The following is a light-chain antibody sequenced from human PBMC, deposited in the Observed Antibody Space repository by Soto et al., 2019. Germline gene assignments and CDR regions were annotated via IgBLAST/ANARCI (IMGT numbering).Light chain of an antibody. Sequence: QSALTQPASVSGSPGQSITISCTGTSSDVGAYNYVSWYQQHPGKAPKVLIFDVSNRPSGVSNRFSGSKSANTASLTISGLQAEDEADYFCFSYTTSSTAVFGGGIQLTVL. J-gene: IGLJ7*01. V-gene: IGLV2-14*01. CDR1: SSDVGAYNY. CDR2: DVS. CDR3: FSYTTSSTAV.